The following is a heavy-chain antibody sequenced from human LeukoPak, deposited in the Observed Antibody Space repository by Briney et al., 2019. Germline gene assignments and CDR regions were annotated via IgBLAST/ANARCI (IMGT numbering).Heavy chain of an antibody. Sequence: PSETLFLTCAVYGGSFSGYYWSWIRQPPGKGLEWIGEINHSGSTNYNPSLKSRVTISVDTSKNQFSLKLSSVTAADTAVYYCARGRYCSGGSCYSVYDYWGQGTLVTVSS. CDR1: GGSFSGYY. CDR2: INHSGST. V-gene: IGHV4-34*01. D-gene: IGHD2-15*01. CDR3: ARGRYCSGGSCYSVYDY. J-gene: IGHJ4*02.